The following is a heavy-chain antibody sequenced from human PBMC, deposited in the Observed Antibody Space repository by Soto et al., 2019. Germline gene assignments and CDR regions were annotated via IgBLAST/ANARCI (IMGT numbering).Heavy chain of an antibody. CDR2: IIPILGIA. CDR1: GGTFSSYT. V-gene: IGHV1-69*02. Sequence: SVKVSCKASGGTFSSYTISWVRQAPGQGLEWMGRIIPILGIANYAQKFQGRVTITADKSTSTAYMELSSLRSEDTAVYYCAGGVPITIFGVVNMHYWGQGTLVTVSS. D-gene: IGHD3-3*01. CDR3: AGGVPITIFGVVNMHY. J-gene: IGHJ4*02.